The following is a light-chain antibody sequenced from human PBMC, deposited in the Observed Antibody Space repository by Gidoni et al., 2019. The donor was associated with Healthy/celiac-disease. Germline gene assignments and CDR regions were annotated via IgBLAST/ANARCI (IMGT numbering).Light chain of an antibody. CDR3: QQRSN. CDR1: QSVSSY. J-gene: IGKJ4*01. V-gene: IGKV3-11*01. Sequence: IVLTPSPATLSLSPGERATLSCRASQSVSSYLAWYQQKPGQAPRLLIYDASNRATGIPARFSGSGSGTDFTLTISSLEPEDFAVYYCQQRSNFGGGTKVEIK. CDR2: DAS.